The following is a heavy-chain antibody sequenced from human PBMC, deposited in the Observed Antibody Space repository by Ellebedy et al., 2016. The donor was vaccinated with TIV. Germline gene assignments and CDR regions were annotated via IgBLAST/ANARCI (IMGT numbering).Heavy chain of an antibody. CDR1: GFTFSTYG. J-gene: IGHJ4*02. Sequence: GGSLRLSCAASGFTFSTYGMHWVRQAPGKGLEWVAVISYDGNDEYYADSVKGRFTISRDNSKNTLYLQMNRLRAEDPGLYFCARDGRAYLQYFEHWGQGTLVTVSS. CDR2: ISYDGNDE. V-gene: IGHV3-33*05. CDR3: ARDGRAYLQYFEH.